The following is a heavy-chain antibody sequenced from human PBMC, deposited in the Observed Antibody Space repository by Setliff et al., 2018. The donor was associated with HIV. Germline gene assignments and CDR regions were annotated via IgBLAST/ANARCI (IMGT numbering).Heavy chain of an antibody. CDR3: TRAYGSERLNWFDP. CDR2: VSYSGNT. CDR1: AGSINSHY. Sequence: ETLSLTCTVSAGSINSHYWSWIRQPPGKGLEWIGDVSYSGNTNYNPSLKSRVTISVDTSKNQFSLKVRSVTAADTAFYYCTRAYGSERLNWFDPWGQGTLVTVS. V-gene: IGHV4-59*11. J-gene: IGHJ5*02. D-gene: IGHD3-10*01.